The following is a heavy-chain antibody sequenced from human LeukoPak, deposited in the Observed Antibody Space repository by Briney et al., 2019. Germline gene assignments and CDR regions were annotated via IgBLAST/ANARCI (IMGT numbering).Heavy chain of an antibody. CDR2: VSGSGRNT. CDR3: AKDGYSYGSRDFDY. D-gene: IGHD5-18*01. Sequence: GGSLRLSCAGSGFTFSNYAMTWVRQAPGKGLEWVSSVSGSGRNTFYPDSVEGRFTISSDNSKNTLYLQMNSLRAEDTAVYYCAKDGYSYGSRDFDYWGQGTLVTVSS. V-gene: IGHV3-23*01. J-gene: IGHJ4*02. CDR1: GFTFSNYA.